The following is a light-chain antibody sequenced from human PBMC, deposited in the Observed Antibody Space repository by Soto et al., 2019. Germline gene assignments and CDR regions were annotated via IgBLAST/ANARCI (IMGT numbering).Light chain of an antibody. CDR3: QQHDNSPLT. J-gene: IGKJ5*01. V-gene: IGKV3D-15*01. CDR1: QSISSN. CDR2: GAS. Sequence: EIVMTHSPATLSVSPWERATLSCRASQSISSNLVWYQQKAGQAPRLLIYGASNRATGIPDRFSGSGSGTDFTLTISRLEPEDFAVYYCQQHDNSPLTFGGGTRLEIK.